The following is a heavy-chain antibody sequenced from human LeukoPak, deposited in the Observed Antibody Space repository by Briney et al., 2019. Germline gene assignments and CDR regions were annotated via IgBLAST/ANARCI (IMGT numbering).Heavy chain of an antibody. CDR1: GFTFSSYA. J-gene: IGHJ5*02. CDR3: AKASFWSGYYPPFDP. Sequence: GGSLRLSCAASGFTFSSYAMSWVRQAPGKGLEWVSAISGSGGSTYYADSVKGRFTISRDNSKNTLYLQMNSLRAEDTAVYYCAKASFWSGYYPPFDPWGQGTLVTVSS. D-gene: IGHD3-3*01. CDR2: ISGSGGST. V-gene: IGHV3-23*01.